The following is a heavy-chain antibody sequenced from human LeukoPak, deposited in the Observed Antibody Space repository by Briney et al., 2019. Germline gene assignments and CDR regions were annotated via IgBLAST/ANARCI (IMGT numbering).Heavy chain of an antibody. CDR2: ISYDGSNK. V-gene: IGHV3-30-3*02. CDR3: VKDASGYFDY. Sequence: GGSLRLSCAASGFTFSSYAMHWVRQAPGKGLEWVAVISYDGSNKYYADSVKGRFTISRDNSKNTLYLQMSSLRAEDTAVYYCVKDASGYFDYWGQGTLVTVSS. CDR1: GFTFSSYA. J-gene: IGHJ4*02. D-gene: IGHD6-19*01.